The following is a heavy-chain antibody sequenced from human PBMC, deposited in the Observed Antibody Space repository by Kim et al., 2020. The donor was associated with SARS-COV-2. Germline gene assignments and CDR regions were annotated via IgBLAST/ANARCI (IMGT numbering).Heavy chain of an antibody. CDR3: ASAPGYSSSWYFDY. CDR1: GGSISSYY. J-gene: IGHJ4*02. D-gene: IGHD6-13*01. V-gene: IGHV4-59*01. Sequence: SETLSLTCTVSGGSISSYYWSWIRQPPGKGLEWIGYIYYSGSTNYNPSLKSRVTISVDTSKNQFSLKLSSVTAADTAVYYCASAPGYSSSWYFDYWGQGTLVPVSS. CDR2: IYYSGST.